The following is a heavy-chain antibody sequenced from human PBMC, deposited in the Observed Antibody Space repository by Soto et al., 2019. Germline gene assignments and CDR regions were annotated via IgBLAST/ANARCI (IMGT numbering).Heavy chain of an antibody. D-gene: IGHD2-2*01. CDR3: ARGPGKGIVVAPAAMSADN. V-gene: IGHV4-39*01. J-gene: IGHJ4*02. CDR2: IYYSGNT. Sequence: SETLSLTCTVSGGSITRSSYYWGWIRQPPGKGLEWIGSIYYSGNTYYTPSLKSRVTISVDTSKNQFSLKLSSVTAADTAVYYCARGPGKGIVVAPAAMSADNWGQGTLVTMSS. CDR1: GGSITRSSYY.